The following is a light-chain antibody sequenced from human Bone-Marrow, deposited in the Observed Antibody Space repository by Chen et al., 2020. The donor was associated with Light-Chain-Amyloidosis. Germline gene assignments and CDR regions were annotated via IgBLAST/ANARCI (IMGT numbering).Light chain of an antibody. CDR2: DDT. Sequence: SYVLTQPPSVSVAPGQTATINCGGTGIGSRKVHWYQQKAGQAPVMVVYDDTDRPAGIPERFSGSKSGNAATLTITRVEAGDEADYYCQVWEGSSDEVVFGGGTRLTVL. J-gene: IGLJ3*02. CDR3: QVWEGSSDEVV. CDR1: GIGSRK. V-gene: IGLV3-21*02.